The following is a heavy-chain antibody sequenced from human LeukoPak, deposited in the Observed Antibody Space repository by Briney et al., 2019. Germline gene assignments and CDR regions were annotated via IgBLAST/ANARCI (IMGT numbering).Heavy chain of an antibody. V-gene: IGHV1-18*01. CDR2: ISAYNGNT. CDR3: ARPRYYYDSSGYSTLFDY. CDR1: GYTFTSYG. D-gene: IGHD3-22*01. J-gene: IGHJ4*02. Sequence: ASVKVSCKASGYTFTSYGISWVRQAPGQGLEWMGWISAYNGNTNYAQKLQGRVTITTDTSTSTAYMELRSLRSDDTAVYYCARPRYYYDSSGYSTLFDYWGQGTLVTVSS.